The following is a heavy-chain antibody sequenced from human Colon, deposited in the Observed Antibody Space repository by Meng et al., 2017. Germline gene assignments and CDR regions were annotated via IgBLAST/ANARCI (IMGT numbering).Heavy chain of an antibody. V-gene: IGHV3-74*01. D-gene: IGHD3-22*01. Sequence: GDVVGSGGDLVQPGGSLRLSCAAAGLIFTDYWIHWVRQAPGKGLVWVSRMNGAGSGATYADSVKGRFTISRDNAKNMVYLQMNSLRAEDTAVYYCARSGYNNGYDYWGQGTLVTVSS. CDR1: GLIFTDYW. CDR3: ARSGYNNGYDY. J-gene: IGHJ4*02. CDR2: MNGAGSGA.